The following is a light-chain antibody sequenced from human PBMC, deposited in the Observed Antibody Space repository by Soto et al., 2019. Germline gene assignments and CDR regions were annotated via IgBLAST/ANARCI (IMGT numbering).Light chain of an antibody. CDR2: DAS. J-gene: IGKJ1*01. V-gene: IGKV1-5*01. CDR1: QTISSW. Sequence: DIQMTQSPSTLSASVGDRVTITCRASQTISSWLAWYQQKPGKAPNLLIYDASSLESGVPSRFSGRGSWTQFTLTISSLQPDDFATYYCQPYNSFSGTFGPGTKVDIK. CDR3: QPYNSFSGT.